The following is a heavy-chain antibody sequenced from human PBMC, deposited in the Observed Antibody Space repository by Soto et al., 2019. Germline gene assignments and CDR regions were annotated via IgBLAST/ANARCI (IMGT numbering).Heavy chain of an antibody. D-gene: IGHD3-22*01. V-gene: IGHV4-31*03. J-gene: IGHJ1*01. CDR1: GGSISSSSYY. CDR2: IYYSGST. CDR3: ARDGGYYDSSGTLPFQH. Sequence: SETLSLTCTVSGGSISSSSYYWGWIRQPPGKGLEWIGYIYYSGSTYYNPSLKSRVTISVDTSKNQFSLKLSSVTAADTAVYYCARDGGYYDSSGTLPFQHWGQGTLVTVSS.